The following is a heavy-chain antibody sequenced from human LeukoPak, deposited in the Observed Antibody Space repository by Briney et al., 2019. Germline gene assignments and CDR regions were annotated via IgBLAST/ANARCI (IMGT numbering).Heavy chain of an antibody. CDR2: IYHSGST. CDR3: ARGMAGTWGTGWFDP. V-gene: IGHV4-39*07. J-gene: IGHJ5*02. Sequence: SETLSLTCTVSGGSISSSNYYWGWIRQPPGKGLEWIGSIYHSGSTYYNPSLKSRVTISVDTSKNQFSLKLSSVTAADTAVYYCARGMAGTWGTGWFDPWGQGTLVTVSS. D-gene: IGHD6-19*01. CDR1: GGSISSSNYY.